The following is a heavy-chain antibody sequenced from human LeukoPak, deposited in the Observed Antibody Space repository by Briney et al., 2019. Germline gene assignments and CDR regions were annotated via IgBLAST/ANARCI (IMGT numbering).Heavy chain of an antibody. V-gene: IGHV1-18*01. CDR1: GYTFTNYG. J-gene: IGHJ6*03. D-gene: IGHD2-15*01. CDR2: ISAYNGNT. CDR3: ARDGGDIVVVVAATNSDYYYMDV. Sequence: ASVKVSCKASGYTFTNYGISWVRQAPGQGLEWMGWISAYNGNTNYAQKLQGRVTMTTDTSTSTAYMELRSLRSDDTAVYYCARDGGDIVVVVAATNSDYYYMDVWGKGTTVTVSS.